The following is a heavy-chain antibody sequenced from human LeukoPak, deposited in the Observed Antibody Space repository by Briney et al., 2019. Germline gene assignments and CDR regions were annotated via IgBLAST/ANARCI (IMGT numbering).Heavy chain of an antibody. CDR3: ARAYGSGSYYNHEFDY. CDR1: GYTFTSYD. CDR2: MNPNSGNT. Sequence: GASVEVSCKASGYTFTSYDINWVRQATGQGLEWMGWMNPNSGNTGYAQKFQGRVTITRNTSISTAYMELSSLRSEDTAVYYCARAYGSGSYYNHEFDYWGQGTLVTVSS. V-gene: IGHV1-8*03. J-gene: IGHJ4*02. D-gene: IGHD3-10*01.